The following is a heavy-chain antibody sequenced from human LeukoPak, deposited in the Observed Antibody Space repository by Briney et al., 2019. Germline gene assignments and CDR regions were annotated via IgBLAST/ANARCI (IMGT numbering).Heavy chain of an antibody. V-gene: IGHV3-21*01. CDR1: EFTFSSYS. Sequence: GGSLRLSCAASEFTFSSYSMNWVRQAPGKGLEWVPSISSSSSYIYYADSVKGRFTISRDNAKNSLYLQMNSLRAEDTAVYYCAGERRPRAYYFDYWGQGTLVTVSS. CDR2: ISSSSSYI. CDR3: AGERRPRAYYFDY. J-gene: IGHJ4*02.